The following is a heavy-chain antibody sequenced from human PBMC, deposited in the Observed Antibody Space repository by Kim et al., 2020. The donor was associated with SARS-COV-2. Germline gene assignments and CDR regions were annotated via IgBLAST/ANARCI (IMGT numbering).Heavy chain of an antibody. CDR3: AKEGGH. Sequence: NRTSGGTNYAQKFQGRVTMTGDTSTNTVYMELSSLRSDDTDVYYCAKEGGHWGQGTLVTVSS. D-gene: IGHD3-16*01. CDR2: NRTSGGT. V-gene: IGHV1-46*01. J-gene: IGHJ4*02.